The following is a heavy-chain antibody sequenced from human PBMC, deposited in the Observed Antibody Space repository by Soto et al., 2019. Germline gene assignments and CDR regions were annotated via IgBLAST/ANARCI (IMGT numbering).Heavy chain of an antibody. CDR3: ARDVPPHSYWYTS. D-gene: IGHD5-18*01. V-gene: IGHV1-69*01. J-gene: IGHJ5*02. CDR1: GGTFSSYA. Sequence: QVQLVQSGAEVKKPGSSVKVSCKASGGTFSSYAISWVRQAPGQGLEWMGGIIPIFGTANYAQKFQGRVTLTADEATSTADTELSSLRSEDPAVYYGARDVPPHSYWYTSWGRGSLVTVSS. CDR2: IIPIFGTA.